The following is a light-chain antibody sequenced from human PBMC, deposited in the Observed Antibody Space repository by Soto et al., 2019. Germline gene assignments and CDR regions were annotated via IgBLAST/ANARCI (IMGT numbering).Light chain of an antibody. Sequence: VQMPQYPSTLSASIGDRVTVRCRASESIRTWLAWYQHKPGRAPKLLIYASSSLQSGVPSRFSGSGSGTDFTLTISSLQPEDFATYYCQRSYSAPRTFGQGTKVDIK. CDR3: QRSYSAPRT. CDR2: ASS. V-gene: IGKV1-39*01. CDR1: ESIRTW. J-gene: IGKJ1*01.